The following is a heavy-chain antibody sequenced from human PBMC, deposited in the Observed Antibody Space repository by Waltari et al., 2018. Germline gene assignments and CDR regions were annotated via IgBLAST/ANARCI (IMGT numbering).Heavy chain of an antibody. Sequence: EVQLVESGGGLVKPGGSLRLLCAASGFTFSRYSIHWVRQAPGKGLEWVSSISSSAGYIYYADSVKGRFTVSRDNANNSLYLQMNSLRAEDTAVYYCARDTYYDSSGYKRIDFWGQGTLVTVSS. CDR2: ISSSAGYI. V-gene: IGHV3-21*01. D-gene: IGHD3-22*01. CDR1: GFTFSRYS. J-gene: IGHJ4*02. CDR3: ARDTYYDSSGYKRIDF.